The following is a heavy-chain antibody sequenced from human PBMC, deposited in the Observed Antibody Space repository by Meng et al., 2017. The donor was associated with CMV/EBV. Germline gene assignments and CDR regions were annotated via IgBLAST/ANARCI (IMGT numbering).Heavy chain of an antibody. CDR1: GGSISSSSYY. V-gene: IGHV4-39*07. Sequence: QRQLQWYGPGLVKPSETLSPTCTVSGGSISSSSYYWGWIRQPPGKGLEWIGSIYYSGSTYYNPSLKSRVTISVDTSKNQFSLKLSSVTAADTAVYYCARDRDIVVVPGDPWFDPWGQGTLVTVSS. J-gene: IGHJ5*02. D-gene: IGHD2-2*01. CDR2: IYYSGST. CDR3: ARDRDIVVVPGDPWFDP.